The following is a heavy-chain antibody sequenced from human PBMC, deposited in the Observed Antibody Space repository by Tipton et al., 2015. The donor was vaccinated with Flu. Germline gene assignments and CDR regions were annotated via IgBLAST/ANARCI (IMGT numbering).Heavy chain of an antibody. D-gene: IGHD3-10*01. CDR3: ARDLRITMIRGIRVDYFGMDV. CDR1: GFTFSDYA. Sequence: SLRLSCAASGFTFSDYAMHWVRQAPGKGLQYVSAISSNGDNTYYADSVKGRFTISRDNSKNTLYLQMGSLRVEDTAVYYCARDLRITMIRGIRVDYFGMDVWGQGTTVIVSS. V-gene: IGHV3-64*02. J-gene: IGHJ6*02. CDR2: ISSNGDNT.